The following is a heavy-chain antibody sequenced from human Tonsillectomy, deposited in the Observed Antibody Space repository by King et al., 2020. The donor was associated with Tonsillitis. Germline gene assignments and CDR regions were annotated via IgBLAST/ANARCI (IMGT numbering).Heavy chain of an antibody. CDR3: AKVRPYCSSTSCYGGSYYFDY. V-gene: IGHV3-23*04. CDR2: SSGSGGST. J-gene: IGHJ4*02. D-gene: IGHD2-2*01. CDR1: GFTFSSYA. Sequence: VQLVESGGGLVQPGGSLRLSCAASGFTFSSYAMSWVRQAPGKGLEWVSASSGSGGSTYYADSVKGRFTISRDNSKNTLYLQMNSLRAEDTAVYYCAKVRPYCSSTSCYGGSYYFDYWGQGTLVTVSS.